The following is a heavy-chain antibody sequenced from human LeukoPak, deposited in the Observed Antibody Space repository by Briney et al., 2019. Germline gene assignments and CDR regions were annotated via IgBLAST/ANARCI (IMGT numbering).Heavy chain of an antibody. J-gene: IGHJ4*02. D-gene: IGHD3-9*01. Sequence: SETLSLTCTVSGGSISSGSYYWSWIRQPAGKGLEWIGEINHSESTNYNPSLKSRVTISVDTSKNQFSLKLSSVTAADTAVYCCARRDSYYDILTGYEVFDYWGQGTLVTVSS. CDR3: ARRDSYYDILTGYEVFDY. CDR1: GGSISSGSYY. V-gene: IGHV4-61*10. CDR2: INHSEST.